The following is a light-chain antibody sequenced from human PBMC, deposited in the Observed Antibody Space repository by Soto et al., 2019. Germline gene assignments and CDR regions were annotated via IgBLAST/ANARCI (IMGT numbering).Light chain of an antibody. CDR3: QTWGTGIHV. J-gene: IGLJ2*01. CDR1: SGHSSYA. CDR2: LNSDGSH. V-gene: IGLV4-69*01. Sequence: QPVLTQSPSASASLGASVKLTCTLSSGHSSYAIAWHQQQPEKGPRYLMKLNSDGSHSKGDGIPDRFSGSSSGAERYLTISSLLSEEEADYYCQTWGTGIHVFGGGTKLTVL.